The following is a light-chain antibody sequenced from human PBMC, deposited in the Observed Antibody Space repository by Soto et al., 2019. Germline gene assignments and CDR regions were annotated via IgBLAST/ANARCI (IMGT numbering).Light chain of an antibody. Sequence: EIVMTQSPATLSLSPGERATISCRASQSVSSYLAWYQQKPGQAPKLLIYDASNSATGIPARFSGSGSGTDFTLTISSLEPEDFAVYYCQQHSNWPLTFGGGTKVELK. J-gene: IGKJ4*02. CDR1: QSVSSY. V-gene: IGKV3-11*01. CDR3: QQHSNWPLT. CDR2: DAS.